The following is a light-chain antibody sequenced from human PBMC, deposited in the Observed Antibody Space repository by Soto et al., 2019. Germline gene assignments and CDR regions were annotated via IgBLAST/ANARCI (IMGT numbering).Light chain of an antibody. CDR1: QSVSSY. CDR2: DAS. V-gene: IGKV3-11*01. J-gene: IGKJ1*01. CDR3: QQRSNWPPWT. Sequence: DIVLTHSPATLSLSPGERATLSCRASQSVSSYLAWYQQKPGQAPRLLIYDASNRATGIPARFSGSGSGTDFTLTISSLEPEDFAVYYCQQRSNWPPWTFGQGTKVDIK.